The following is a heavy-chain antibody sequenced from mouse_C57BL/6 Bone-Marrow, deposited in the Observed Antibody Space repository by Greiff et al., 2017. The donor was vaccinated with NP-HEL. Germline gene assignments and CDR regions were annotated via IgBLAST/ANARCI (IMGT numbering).Heavy chain of an antibody. V-gene: IGHV1-81*01. CDR3: ARDSGHPFYAMDY. CDR1: GYTFTSYG. J-gene: IGHJ4*01. D-gene: IGHD1-3*01. CDR2: IYPRSGNT. Sequence: QVQLQQSGAELVRPGASVKLSCKASGYTFTSYGISWVKQRTGQGLEWIGEIYPRSGNTYYNEKFKGKATLTADKSSSTAYMELRSLTSEDSAVYFCARDSGHPFYAMDYWGQGTAVTVSS.